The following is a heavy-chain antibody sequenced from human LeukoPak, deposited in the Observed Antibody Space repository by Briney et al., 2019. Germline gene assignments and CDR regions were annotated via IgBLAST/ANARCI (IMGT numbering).Heavy chain of an antibody. CDR3: ARDQSYYGSGSYSN. J-gene: IGHJ4*02. Sequence: GGSLRLSCAASGFTSSDYYMSWIRQAPGKGLEWVSYISSSSSYTNYADSVKGRFTISRDNAKNSLYLQMNSLRAEDTAVYCCARDQSYYGSGSYSNWGQGTLVTVSS. V-gene: IGHV3-11*05. CDR1: GFTSSDYY. CDR2: ISSSSSYT. D-gene: IGHD3-10*01.